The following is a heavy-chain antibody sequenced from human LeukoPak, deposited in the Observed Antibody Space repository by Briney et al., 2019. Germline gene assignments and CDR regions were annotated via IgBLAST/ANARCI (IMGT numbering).Heavy chain of an antibody. CDR2: ISWNSGSI. Sequence: GRSLRLSCAASGFTFDDYAMHWVRQAPGKGLEWVSGISWNSGSIGYADSVKGRFTISRDNSKNTLYLQMNSLRAEDTAVYYCAKDKYNFWSGSNYYYMDVWGKGTTVTVSS. CDR3: AKDKYNFWSGSNYYYMDV. D-gene: IGHD3-3*01. J-gene: IGHJ6*03. CDR1: GFTFDDYA. V-gene: IGHV3-9*01.